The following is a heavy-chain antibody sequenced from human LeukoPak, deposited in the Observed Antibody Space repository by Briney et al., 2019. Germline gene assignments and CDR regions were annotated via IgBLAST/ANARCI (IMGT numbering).Heavy chain of an antibody. CDR1: GGSFSGYY. CDR3: ARQFYDFWSGYYTKGLHFDY. V-gene: IGHV4-34*01. D-gene: IGHD3-3*01. Sequence: PSETLSLTCAVYGGSFSGYYWSWIRQHPGKGLEWIGYIYYSGSTYYNPSLKSRVTISVDTSKNQFSLKLSSVTAADTAVYYCARQFYDFWSGYYTKGLHFDYWGQGTLVTVSS. J-gene: IGHJ4*02. CDR2: IYYSGST.